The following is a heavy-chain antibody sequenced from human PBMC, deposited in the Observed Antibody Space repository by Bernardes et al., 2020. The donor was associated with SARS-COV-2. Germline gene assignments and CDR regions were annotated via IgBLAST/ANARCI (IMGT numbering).Heavy chain of an antibody. Sequence: SETLSLTCTVSGGSISSSSYYWGWIRQPPGKGLEWIGSIHYSGRTYYNPSLKSRVTISVDTSKNQFSLKLRSVTAADTAVYYCARLYGELLYYWGQGTLVTVSS. J-gene: IGHJ4*02. CDR2: IHYSGRT. CDR1: GGSISSSSYY. D-gene: IGHD1-26*01. V-gene: IGHV4-39*01. CDR3: ARLYGELLYY.